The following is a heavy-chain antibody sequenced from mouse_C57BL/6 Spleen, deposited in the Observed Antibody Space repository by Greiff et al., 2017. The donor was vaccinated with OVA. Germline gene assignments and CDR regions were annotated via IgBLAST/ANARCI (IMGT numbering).Heavy chain of an antibody. CDR3: TRDGGLGGWYFDV. Sequence: DVMLVESGEGLVKPGGSLKLSCAASGFTFSSYAMSWVRQTPEKRLEWVAYISSGGDYIYYADTVKGRFTISRDNARNTLYLQMSSLKSEDTAMYYCTRDGGLGGWYFDVWGTGTTVTVSS. CDR2: ISSGGDYI. CDR1: GFTFSSYA. D-gene: IGHD4-1*01. J-gene: IGHJ1*03. V-gene: IGHV5-9-1*02.